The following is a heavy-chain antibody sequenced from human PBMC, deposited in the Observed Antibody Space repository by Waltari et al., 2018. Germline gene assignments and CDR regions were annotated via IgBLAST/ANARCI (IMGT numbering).Heavy chain of an antibody. CDR3: ARAHDVVVVRFDY. V-gene: IGHV4-39*01. Sequence: QVQLQESGPGLVKPSETLSLICTVSGGSITSSNYCWGWIRQPPGKGLEWIGSIYYNGNTYYNPSRKSRVTISVDKSKNQFSLKLSSVTAADTAVYYCARAHDVVVVRFDYWGQGTLVTVSS. CDR1: GGSITSSNYC. CDR2: IYYNGNT. J-gene: IGHJ4*02. D-gene: IGHD2-2*01.